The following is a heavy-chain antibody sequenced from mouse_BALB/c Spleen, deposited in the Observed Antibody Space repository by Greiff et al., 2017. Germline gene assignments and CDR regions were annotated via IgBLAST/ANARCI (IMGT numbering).Heavy chain of an antibody. Sequence: EVQLQQSGPELVKPGASVKVSCKASGYAFTSYNMYWVKQSHGKSLEWIGYIDPYNGGTSYNQKFKGKATLTVDTSSSTAYMHLNSLTSEDSAVYYCATGLRGRYWYFDVWGAGTTVTVSS. CDR2: IDPYNGGT. CDR1: GYAFTSYN. J-gene: IGHJ1*01. D-gene: IGHD2-4*01. CDR3: ATGLRGRYWYFDV. V-gene: IGHV1S135*01.